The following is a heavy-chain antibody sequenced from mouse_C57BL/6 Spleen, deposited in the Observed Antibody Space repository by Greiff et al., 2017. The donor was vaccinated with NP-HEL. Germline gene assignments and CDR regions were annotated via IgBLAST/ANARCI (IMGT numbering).Heavy chain of an antibody. D-gene: IGHD3-2*02. CDR1: GYTFTSYW. J-gene: IGHJ2*01. Sequence: QVQLQQPGAELVKPGASVKMSCKASGYTFTSYWITWVKQRPGQGLEWIGDIYPGSGSTNYHEKFKSKATLTVDTSSSTAYMQLSSLTSEDSAVYYCARYSSGAYYFDYWGQGTTLTVSS. CDR3: ARYSSGAYYFDY. V-gene: IGHV1-55*01. CDR2: IYPGSGST.